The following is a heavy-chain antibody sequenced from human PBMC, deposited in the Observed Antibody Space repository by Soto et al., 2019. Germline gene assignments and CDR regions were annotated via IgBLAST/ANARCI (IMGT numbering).Heavy chain of an antibody. D-gene: IGHD6-19*01. V-gene: IGHV3-30*18. CDR1: GFTLSNTG. J-gene: IGHJ5*02. CDR2: ISHDGSNT. CDR3: AKDWGSSGWFNWFDP. Sequence: QVQLVESGGGVVQPGRSLRLSCVASGFTLSNTGMHWVRQAPGKGLEWVAMISHDGSNTYCGDSVKGRFTISRDNSWNTLYLQMDSLRPEDTSVYYCAKDWGSSGWFNWFDPWGQGTLVTVSS.